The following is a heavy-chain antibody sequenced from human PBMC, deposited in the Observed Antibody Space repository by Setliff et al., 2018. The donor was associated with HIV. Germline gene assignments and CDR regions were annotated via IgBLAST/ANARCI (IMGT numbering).Heavy chain of an antibody. CDR3: ARTHRYYSGNSCSKVSFDS. Sequence: PSETLSLTCAVSGYSISSGYYWGWIRQPPGRGLEWFGRTYHSGNTDYNPSLKSRVTISVDTSKNQFSLKPPSVTAADTAVYYCARTHRYYSGNSCSKVSFDSWGQGALVTVSS. J-gene: IGHJ4*02. D-gene: IGHD2-2*01. CDR2: TYHSGNT. CDR1: GYSISSGYY. V-gene: IGHV4-38-2*01.